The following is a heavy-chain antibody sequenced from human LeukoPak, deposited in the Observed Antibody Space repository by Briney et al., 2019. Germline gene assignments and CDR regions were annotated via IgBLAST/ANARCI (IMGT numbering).Heavy chain of an antibody. D-gene: IGHD3-9*01. V-gene: IGHV3-30*04. CDR1: GFTFSSYA. Sequence: QPGGSLRLSCAASGFTFSSYAMHWVRQAPGKGLEWVAVISYDGSNKYYADSVKGRFTISRDNSKNTLYLQMNSLRAEDTAVYYCAKVLRYFDWLLDGFDYWGQGTLVTVSS. J-gene: IGHJ4*02. CDR2: ISYDGSNK. CDR3: AKVLRYFDWLLDGFDY.